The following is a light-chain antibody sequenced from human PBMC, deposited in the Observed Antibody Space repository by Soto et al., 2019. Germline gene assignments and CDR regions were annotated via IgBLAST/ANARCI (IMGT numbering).Light chain of an antibody. CDR1: QSVSSN. CDR3: QQYHYWWA. CDR2: GAS. J-gene: IGKJ1*01. Sequence: EIVMPKYTATLSLSPGERSTLSVRASQSVSSNLAWYQQKPGQAPRLLIYGASTRATVIPAGFSGTGSGAEFTLTISSLQSEDFAVYYCQQYHYWWAFGQGTKV. V-gene: IGKV3-15*01.